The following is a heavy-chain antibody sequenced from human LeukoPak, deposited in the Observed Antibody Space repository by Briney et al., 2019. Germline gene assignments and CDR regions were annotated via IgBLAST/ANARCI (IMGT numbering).Heavy chain of an antibody. Sequence: SETLSLTCAVYGGSFSGYYWSWIRQPPGKGLEWIGEINHSGSTNYNPSLKSRVTISVDTSKNQFSLKLSSVTAADTAVYYCARGGRGFWRCSGNYDYWGQGTLVTVSS. D-gene: IGHD3-3*01. CDR1: GGSFSGYY. CDR2: INHSGST. CDR3: ARGGRGFWRCSGNYDY. J-gene: IGHJ4*02. V-gene: IGHV4-34*01.